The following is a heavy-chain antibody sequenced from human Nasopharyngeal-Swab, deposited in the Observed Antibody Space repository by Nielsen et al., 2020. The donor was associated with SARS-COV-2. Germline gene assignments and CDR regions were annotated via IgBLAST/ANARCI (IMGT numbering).Heavy chain of an antibody. CDR3: AREKGYQVLLDYYYHGLGV. CDR1: GFTFSDYY. Sequence: LRLSCAASGFTFSDYYIAWVRPAPGKGLEWLSYIRASGRSTDSADSVQGRFTISRDNANNLLFLQMNSLRSTDTAVYLCAREKGYQVLLDYYYHGLGVRGHGTAVTVSS. D-gene: IGHD3-10*01. CDR2: IRASGRST. V-gene: IGHV3-11*01. J-gene: IGHJ6*02.